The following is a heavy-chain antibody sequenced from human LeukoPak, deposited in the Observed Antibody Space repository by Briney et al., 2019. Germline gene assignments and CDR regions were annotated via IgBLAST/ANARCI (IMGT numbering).Heavy chain of an antibody. CDR2: INHRGST. J-gene: IGHJ4*02. CDR3: ASWGSNCSSTSCYAGFDY. D-gene: IGHD2-2*01. Sequence: SETLPLTCAVYGGSFSGYYRSWIRQPPGKGLEWIGEINHRGSTNYNPSLKSRVTISVDTSKNQFSLKLSSVTAADTAVYYCASWGSNCSSTSCYAGFDYWGQGTLVTVSS. CDR1: GGSFSGYY. V-gene: IGHV4-34*01.